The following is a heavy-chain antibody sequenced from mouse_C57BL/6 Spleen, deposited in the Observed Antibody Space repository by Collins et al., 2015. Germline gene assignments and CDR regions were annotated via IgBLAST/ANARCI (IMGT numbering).Heavy chain of an antibody. CDR2: INPYNGAT. J-gene: IGHJ2*01. CDR1: GYSFTGYY. Sequence: EVQLQQSGPELVKPGASVKISCKASGYSFTGYYMHWVKQSHVKSLEWIGRINPYNGATSYNQNFKDKASLTVDKSSSTAYMELHSLTSEDSAVYYCARWGLYGSTLDYWGQGTTLTVSS. D-gene: IGHD1-1*01. V-gene: IGHV1-26*01. CDR3: ARWGLYGSTLDY.